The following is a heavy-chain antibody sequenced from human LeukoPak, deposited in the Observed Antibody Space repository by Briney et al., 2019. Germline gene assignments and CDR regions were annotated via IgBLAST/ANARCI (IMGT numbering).Heavy chain of an antibody. CDR3: ARGLAARSLDY. D-gene: IGHD6-6*01. J-gene: IGHJ4*02. CDR1: GGSISSNSYY. CDR2: INHSGST. Sequence: SETLSLTCAVSGGSISSNSYYWGWIRQPPGKGLEWIGEINHSGSTNYNPSLKSRVTISVDTSKNQFSLKLSSVTAADTAVYYCARGLAARSLDYWGQGTLVTVSS. V-gene: IGHV4-39*07.